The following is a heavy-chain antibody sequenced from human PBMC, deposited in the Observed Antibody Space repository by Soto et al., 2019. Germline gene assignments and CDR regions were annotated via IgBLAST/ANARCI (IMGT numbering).Heavy chain of an antibody. D-gene: IGHD1-1*01. J-gene: IGHJ4*02. CDR3: AKDSQNWQIDY. CDR2: VSSDESIK. CDR1: GFTFHAHT. Sequence: QVQLVESGGRAVQPGGSLRLSCVASGFTFHAHTMHWVRQAPGKGLEWVAVVSSDESIKNYVASVKGRFTISRDNSKKILYPQMNSLRVEDTAVYYCAKDSQNWQIDYWGQGTLVTVSS. V-gene: IGHV3-30*18.